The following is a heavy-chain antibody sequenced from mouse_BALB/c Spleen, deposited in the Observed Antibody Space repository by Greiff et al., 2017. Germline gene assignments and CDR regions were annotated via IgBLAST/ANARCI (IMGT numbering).Heavy chain of an antibody. CDR3: TDDYDGSWFAD. D-gene: IGHD2-4*01. V-gene: IGHV1S22*01. J-gene: IGHJ3*01. CDR1: GYTFTSYW. CDR2: IYPGSGST. Sequence: LQQPGSELVRPGASVKLSCKASGYTFTSYWMHWVKQRPGQGLEWIGNIYPGSGSTNYDEKFKSKATLTVDTSSSTAYMQLSSLTSEDSAVYYCTDDYDGSWFADWGEGTLVTVSA.